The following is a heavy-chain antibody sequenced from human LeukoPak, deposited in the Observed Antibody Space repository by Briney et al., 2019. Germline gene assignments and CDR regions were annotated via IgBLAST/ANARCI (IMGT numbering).Heavy chain of an antibody. CDR3: ARAPYCGDCYGPRWFNP. CDR1: GGAISSYY. CDR2: IYYSGST. V-gene: IGHV4-59*01. J-gene: IGHJ5*02. Sequence: SETLSVTCTVSGGAISSYYWSWIRQPPGKGLERIGYIYYSGSTNYNPSLKSRVTISVDTSKNQFSLKLSSVTAADTAVYYCARAPYCGDCYGPRWFNPWGQGTLVTVSS. D-gene: IGHD2-21*02.